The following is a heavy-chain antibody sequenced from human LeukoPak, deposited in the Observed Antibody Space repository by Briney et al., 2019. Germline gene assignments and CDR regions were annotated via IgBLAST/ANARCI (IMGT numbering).Heavy chain of an antibody. CDR1: GFTFSSYW. CDR3: ARHIDWKFDY. D-gene: IGHD1-1*01. CDR2: IKQDGSEE. Sequence: PGGSLRLSCAPSGFTFSSYWMTWVRQAPGKGLEWVANIKQDGSEEYYVDSVKGRFTISKDNAKNSLYLLMNSLRAEDTAVYYCARHIDWKFDYWGQGTLVTVSS. J-gene: IGHJ4*02. V-gene: IGHV3-7*01.